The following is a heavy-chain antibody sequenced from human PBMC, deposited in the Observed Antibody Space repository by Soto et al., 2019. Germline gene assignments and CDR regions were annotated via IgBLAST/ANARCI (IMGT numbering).Heavy chain of an antibody. CDR2: ISAYNGNT. Sequence: QVQLVQSGAEVKKPGASVKVSYKASGYTFTSYGISWVRQAPGQGLEWMGWISAYNGNTNYAQKLQGRVTMTTDTSTSTAYMELRSLRSDDTAVYYCARDRQYTYYYYYGMDVWGQGTTVTVSS. V-gene: IGHV1-18*04. J-gene: IGHJ6*02. D-gene: IGHD4-4*01. CDR1: GYTFTSYG. CDR3: ARDRQYTYYYYYGMDV.